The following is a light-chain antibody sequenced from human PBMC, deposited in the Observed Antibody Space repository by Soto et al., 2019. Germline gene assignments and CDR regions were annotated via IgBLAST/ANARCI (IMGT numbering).Light chain of an antibody. Sequence: QSALTQPPSASGSPGQSVTISCTGTSSDVGGYNHVSWYQQHPGKAPKLMIYEVSKRPSWVPNRFSVSKSGNRASLTVSGLQADHEADYNCSSSAGNTNVIFGGGTKLTV. CDR2: EVS. CDR3: SSSAGNTNVI. J-gene: IGLJ2*01. V-gene: IGLV2-8*01. CDR1: SSDVGGYNH.